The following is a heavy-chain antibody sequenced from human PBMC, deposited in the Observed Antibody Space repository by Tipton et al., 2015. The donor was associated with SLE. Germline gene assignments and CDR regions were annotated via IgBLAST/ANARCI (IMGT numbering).Heavy chain of an antibody. V-gene: IGHV4-61*10. Sequence: TLSLTCTVSGGSVSSGPYYWSWIRQPAGKGLEWIGEFNHTGSTNYNPSLKSRATISVDTSKNQLSLKLTSVTAADTAVYYCARGVAGYYFYYYMDVWGKGTTVTISS. CDR1: GGSVSSGPYY. CDR2: FNHTGST. D-gene: IGHD3-10*01. J-gene: IGHJ6*03. CDR3: ARGVAGYYFYYYMDV.